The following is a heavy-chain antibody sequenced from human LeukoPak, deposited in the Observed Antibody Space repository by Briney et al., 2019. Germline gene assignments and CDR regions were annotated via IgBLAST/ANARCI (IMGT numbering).Heavy chain of an antibody. D-gene: IGHD4-17*01. V-gene: IGHV3-30*02. CDR1: GFTFSSYG. J-gene: IGHJ4*02. Sequence: GGSLRLSCAASGFTFSSYGMHWVRQAPGKGLAWVTFIHHDGSNKYYADSVKGRFTISRDNSKNTLYLQMNSLRAEDTAVYYCARADHVTTLGNNLDYWGQGTLVTVSS. CDR2: IHHDGSNK. CDR3: ARADHVTTLGNNLDY.